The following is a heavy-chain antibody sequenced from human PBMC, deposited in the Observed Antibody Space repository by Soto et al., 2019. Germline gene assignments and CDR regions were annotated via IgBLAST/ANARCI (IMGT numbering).Heavy chain of an antibody. D-gene: IGHD2-8*01. V-gene: IGHV4-59*08. Sequence: QVQLQESGPGLVKPSETLSLTCTVSGGSFTSDYWSWIRQPPEKGLQWIGYIYYNGTTNYNPSLKRRLTIAQDTAKGQISLELTSLTAADTAVYYCASHSGVAALGGLDHWGQGTLVTVSS. CDR1: GGSFTSDY. J-gene: IGHJ4*02. CDR3: ASHSGVAALGGLDH. CDR2: IYYNGTT.